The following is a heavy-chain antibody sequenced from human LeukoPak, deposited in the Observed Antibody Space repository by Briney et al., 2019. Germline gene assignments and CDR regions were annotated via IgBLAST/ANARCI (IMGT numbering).Heavy chain of an antibody. D-gene: IGHD3-22*01. CDR2: ISGSGGST. CDR1: GFTFSSYA. CDR3: AGDSSNYYDSSGYYYDYYYMDV. V-gene: IGHV3-23*01. Sequence: GGSLRLSCAASGFTFSSYAMSWVRQAPGKGLEWVSAISGSGGSTYYADSVKGRFTISRDNSKNTVYLQMNSLRVEDTAVYYCAGDSSNYYDSSGYYYDYYYMDVWGKGTTVTVSS. J-gene: IGHJ6*03.